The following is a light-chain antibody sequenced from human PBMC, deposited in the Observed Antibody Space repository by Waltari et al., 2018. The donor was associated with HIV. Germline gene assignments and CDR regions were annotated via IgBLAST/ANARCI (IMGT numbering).Light chain of an antibody. CDR2: GNS. CDR1: SPNIGAGPD. J-gene: IGLJ2*01. V-gene: IGLV1-40*01. Sequence: QSVLTQPPSASWAPGPRVTTSCPASSPNIGAGPDVHWYQQLPGTAPKLLIHGNSNRPSGVPDRFSGSKSGTSASLAITGLQAEDEADYYCQSYDSSLSIVFGGGTKLTVL. CDR3: QSYDSSLSIV.